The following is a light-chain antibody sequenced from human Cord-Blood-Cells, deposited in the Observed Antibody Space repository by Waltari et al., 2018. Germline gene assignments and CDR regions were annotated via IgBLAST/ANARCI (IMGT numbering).Light chain of an antibody. J-gene: IGLJ3*02. V-gene: IGLV2-23*01. CDR3: CSYAGSSTWV. CDR2: EGS. Sequence: QSALTQPASVSGSPGQSITISCTGPSSDAGSYNLVSCYQQHPGKAPKLMIYEGSKRPSGVSNRFSGSKSGNTASLTISGLQAEDEADYYCCSYAGSSTWVFGGGTKLTVL. CDR1: SSDAGSYNL.